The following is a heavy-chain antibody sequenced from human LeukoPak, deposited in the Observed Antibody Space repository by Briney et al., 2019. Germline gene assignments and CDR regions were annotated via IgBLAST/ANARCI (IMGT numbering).Heavy chain of an antibody. D-gene: IGHD3-10*01. Sequence: GGSLTLSCAASGFTFSSYCMSWVRQAPGKGLEWVANIKQDESEKNYVDSVKGRFTISRDSAKNSLYLQMNILTAEDTAVYYCARVGSGSSYRPFDYWGQGTLVTVSS. J-gene: IGHJ4*02. CDR2: IKQDESEK. V-gene: IGHV3-7*01. CDR3: ARVGSGSSYRPFDY. CDR1: GFTFSSYC.